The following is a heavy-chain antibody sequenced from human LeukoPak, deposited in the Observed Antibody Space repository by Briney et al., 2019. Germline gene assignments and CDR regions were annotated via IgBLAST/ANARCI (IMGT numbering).Heavy chain of an antibody. CDR1: GYSFTSYW. Sequence: GESLKISWKGSGYSFTSYWIGWVRQMPGKGLEWMGIIYPGDSDTRYSPSFQGQVTISADKSISTAYLQWSSLKASDTAMYYCASSTVTTTEYFQHWGQGTLVTVSS. J-gene: IGHJ1*01. V-gene: IGHV5-51*01. CDR2: IYPGDSDT. D-gene: IGHD4-17*01. CDR3: ASSTVTTTEYFQH.